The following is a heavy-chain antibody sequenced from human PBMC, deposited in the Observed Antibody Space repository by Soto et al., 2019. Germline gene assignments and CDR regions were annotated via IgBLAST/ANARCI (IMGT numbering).Heavy chain of an antibody. V-gene: IGHV3-11*01. CDR2: ISTGGSTI. J-gene: IGHJ4*02. Sequence: GGSLRLSCTDSGFTFRAYYMNWIRQAPGKGLEWVSYISTGGSTIFYADSVKGRFTISRDNDKNSLSLQMDSLRADDTGVYYCARGSRYCSSTSCYTFDFWGQGSLVTVS. CDR1: GFTFRAYY. CDR3: ARGSRYCSSTSCYTFDF. D-gene: IGHD2-2*02.